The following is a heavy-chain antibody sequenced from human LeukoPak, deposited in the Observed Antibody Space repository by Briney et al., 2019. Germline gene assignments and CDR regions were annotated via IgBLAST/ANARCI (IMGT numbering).Heavy chain of an antibody. Sequence: SVKVSCKASGGTFSSYAISWVRQAPGQGLEWMGGIIPIFGTANYAQKFQGRVTITADESTSTAYMELRSLRSDDTAVYYCARNLVGAILFDYWGQGTLVTVSS. CDR3: ARNLVGAILFDY. CDR1: GGTFSSYA. V-gene: IGHV1-69*01. D-gene: IGHD1-26*01. CDR2: IIPIFGTA. J-gene: IGHJ4*02.